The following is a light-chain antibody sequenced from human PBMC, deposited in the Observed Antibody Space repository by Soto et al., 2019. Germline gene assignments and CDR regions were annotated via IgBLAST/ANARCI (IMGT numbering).Light chain of an antibody. V-gene: IGKV1-27*01. CDR1: QGIIDY. CDR2: AAS. J-gene: IGKJ1*01. CDR3: QKYNSAPRT. Sequence: DIQMTQSPSSLSASVGDRVTITCRASQGIIDYLAWYQQKPGKAPKLLIYAASTLQSGVPSRFSGSGAGTDFTLTISSLQPEDGATSHCQKYNSAPRTFGQGTKVEIK.